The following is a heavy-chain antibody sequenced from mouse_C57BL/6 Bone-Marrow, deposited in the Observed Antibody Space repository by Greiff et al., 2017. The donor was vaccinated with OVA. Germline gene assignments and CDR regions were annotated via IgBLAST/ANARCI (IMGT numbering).Heavy chain of an antibody. CDR2: IRNKANGYTT. V-gene: IGHV7-3*01. D-gene: IGHD4-1*01. CDR3: ARYTGNYCDY. J-gene: IGHJ2*01. Sequence: EVQLVESGGGLVQPGGSLSLSCAASGFTFTDYYMSWVRQPPGKALEWLGFIRNKANGYTTEYSASVKGRFTISRDNSQSILYLQMNALRAEDSATYYCARYTGNYCDYWGQGTTLTVSS. CDR1: GFTFTDYY.